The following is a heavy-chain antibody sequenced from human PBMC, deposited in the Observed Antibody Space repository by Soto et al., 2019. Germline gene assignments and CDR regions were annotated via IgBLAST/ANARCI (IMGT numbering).Heavy chain of an antibody. J-gene: IGHJ4*02. CDR2: ISGRGDST. D-gene: IGHD3-16*02. CDR3: AKDVLMFTFGGVIAHSDY. V-gene: IGHV3-23*01. CDR1: GFTFSIYA. Sequence: RRLSCTVAGFTFSIYAMTWVRQAPGKGLEWVAAISGRGDSTYYADSVKGRFTISRDNSKNTLYLHMNSLRAEDTAVYYCAKDVLMFTFGGVIAHSDYWGKATLVSNSS.